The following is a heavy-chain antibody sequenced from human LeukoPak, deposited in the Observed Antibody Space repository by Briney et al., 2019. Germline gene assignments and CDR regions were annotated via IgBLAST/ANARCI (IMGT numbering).Heavy chain of an antibody. CDR2: FDPEDGET. CDR3: TTGLRNAFDI. CDR1: GYILSKLS. Sequence: ASVKVSCKVSGYILSKLSMHWVRQAPGKGLEWMGGFDPEDGETIYAQKFQGRVTMTDYISTDIAYMDLSSLRSEDTAVYYCTTGLRNAFDIWGQGTMVTVSS. J-gene: IGHJ3*02. D-gene: IGHD3-16*01. V-gene: IGHV1-24*01.